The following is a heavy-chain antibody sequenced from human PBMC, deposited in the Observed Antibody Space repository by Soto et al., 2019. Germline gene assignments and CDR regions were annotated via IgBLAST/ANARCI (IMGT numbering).Heavy chain of an antibody. Sequence: PGGSLRLSCAASGFTFSSYAMSWVRQAPGKGLEWVSAISGSGGSTYYADSVKGRFTISRDNSKNTLYLQMNSLRAEDTAVYYCAKSVGEGGYNYYNPLDYYYYYYGMDVWGQGTTVTVSS. J-gene: IGHJ6*02. D-gene: IGHD5-12*01. CDR2: ISGSGGST. V-gene: IGHV3-23*01. CDR1: GFTFSSYA. CDR3: AKSVGEGGYNYYNPLDYYYYYYGMDV.